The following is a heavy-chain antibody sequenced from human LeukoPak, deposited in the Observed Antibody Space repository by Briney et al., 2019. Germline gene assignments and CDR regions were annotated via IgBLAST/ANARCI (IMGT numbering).Heavy chain of an antibody. Sequence: PSETLSLTCTVSGGSISSSSYYWGWIRQPPGKGLEWIGSIYYSGSTYYNPPLKSRVTISVDTSKNQFSLKLSSVTAADTAVYYCASQVWNRFDYWGQGTLVTVSS. CDR1: GGSISSSSYY. J-gene: IGHJ4*02. CDR3: ASQVWNRFDY. D-gene: IGHD1-1*01. CDR2: IYYSGST. V-gene: IGHV4-39*01.